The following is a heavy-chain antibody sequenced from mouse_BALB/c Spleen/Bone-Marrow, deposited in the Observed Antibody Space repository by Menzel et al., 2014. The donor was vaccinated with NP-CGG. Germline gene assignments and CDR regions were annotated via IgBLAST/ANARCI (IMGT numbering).Heavy chain of an antibody. CDR2: INPSNGRT. CDR1: GCTFTSYW. D-gene: IGHD2-1*01. Sequence: VQLQESGDELVKPGASVKLSCKASGCTFTSYWIHWVKQRPGQGPEWIGEINPSNGRTNYNEKFKSKATLTEDKSSSTAYMQLSSLTSEDSAVYYCARDGNYRYAMDYWGQGTSVTVSS. J-gene: IGHJ4*01. CDR3: ARDGNYRYAMDY. V-gene: IGHV1S81*02.